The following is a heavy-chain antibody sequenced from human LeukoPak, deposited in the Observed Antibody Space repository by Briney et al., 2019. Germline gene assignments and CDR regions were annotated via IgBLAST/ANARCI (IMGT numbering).Heavy chain of an antibody. CDR3: ARDKSVVVPAAIWSSYYYYGMDV. V-gene: IGHV4-61*08. J-gene: IGHJ6*02. Sequence: SETLSLTCTVSGGSISSGGYYWSWIRQHPGKGLEWIGYIYYSGSTNYNPSLKSRVTISVDTSKNQFSLKLSSVTAADTAVYYCARDKSVVVPAAIWSSYYYYGMDVWGQGTTVTVSS. D-gene: IGHD2-2*02. CDR2: IYYSGST. CDR1: GGSISSGGYY.